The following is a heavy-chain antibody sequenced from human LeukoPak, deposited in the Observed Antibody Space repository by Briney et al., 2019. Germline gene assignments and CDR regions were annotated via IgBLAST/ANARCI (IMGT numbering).Heavy chain of an antibody. CDR1: GFIFSRHW. Sequence: PGGSLRLSCGASGFIFSRHWMSWVRQAPGKGPEWVANIKQDGSERYYVGSVKGRFTISRDNAKNLLYLQMNRLRAEDTALYYCARDGGHSTDFDYWGQGTLVTVSS. CDR3: ARDGGHSTDFDY. D-gene: IGHD2/OR15-2a*01. V-gene: IGHV3-7*01. J-gene: IGHJ4*02. CDR2: IKQDGSER.